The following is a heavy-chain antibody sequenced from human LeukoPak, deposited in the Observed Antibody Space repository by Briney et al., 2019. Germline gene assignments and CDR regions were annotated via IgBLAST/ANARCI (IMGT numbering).Heavy chain of an antibody. CDR3: ARWSSNYYDSSGRRFDP. Sequence: PSETLSLTCAVYGGSFSGYYWSWIRQPPGKGLEWIGEINHSGSTNYNPSLKSRVSISVDTSKKQFSLKLSSVTAADTAVYYCARWSSNYYDSSGRRFDPWRQGTLVTVSS. J-gene: IGHJ5*02. V-gene: IGHV4-34*01. CDR2: INHSGST. CDR1: GGSFSGYY. D-gene: IGHD3-22*01.